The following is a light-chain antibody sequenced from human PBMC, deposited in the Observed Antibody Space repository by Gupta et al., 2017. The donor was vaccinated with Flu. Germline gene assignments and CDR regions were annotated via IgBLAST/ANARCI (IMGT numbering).Light chain of an antibody. J-gene: IGKJ1*01. V-gene: IGKV1-5*03. CDR2: KAS. Sequence: IKMTQSPSTLSASVVERVTITCRASQSISSWLAWYQQKPGKAPKLLIYKASSLESGVPSRFSGSGSGTEFTLNISSMEPDDFATYYCKQYYSDSRTFGQGTKVEIK. CDR3: KQYYSDSRT. CDR1: QSISSW.